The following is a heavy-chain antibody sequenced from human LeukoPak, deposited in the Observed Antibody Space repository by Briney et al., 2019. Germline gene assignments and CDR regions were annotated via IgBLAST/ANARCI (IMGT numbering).Heavy chain of an antibody. CDR2: FYHSGST. CDR1: GGSISSSGYY. CDR3: ARALGGATFVSAFDI. Sequence: SETLSLTCTVSGGSISSSGYYWGWIRQPPGKGLEWIGSFYHSGSTYYNPSLKSRVTISVDTSKNQFSLKLSSVTAADTAVFYCARALGGATFVSAFDIWGQGTMVTVSS. J-gene: IGHJ3*02. D-gene: IGHD1-26*01. V-gene: IGHV4-39*07.